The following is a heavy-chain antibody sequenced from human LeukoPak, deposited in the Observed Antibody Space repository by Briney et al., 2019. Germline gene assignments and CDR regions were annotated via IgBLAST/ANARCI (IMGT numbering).Heavy chain of an antibody. Sequence: GESLQISCKGSGYSFTSYWIGWVRQMPGKGLEWMGIIYPGDSDTRYSPSFQGQVTISADKSISTAYLQWSSLKASDTAMYYCARLAAYDFWSGYSPVSYYYYMDVWGKGTTVTVSS. CDR2: IYPGDSDT. V-gene: IGHV5-51*01. CDR3: ARLAAYDFWSGYSPVSYYYYMDV. D-gene: IGHD3-3*01. J-gene: IGHJ6*03. CDR1: GYSFTSYW.